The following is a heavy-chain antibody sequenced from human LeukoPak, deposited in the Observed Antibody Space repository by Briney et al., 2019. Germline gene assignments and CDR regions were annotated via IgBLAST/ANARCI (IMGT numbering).Heavy chain of an antibody. CDR3: AKVVVVPAAILPPYYFDY. CDR2: ISGSGGST. V-gene: IGHV3-23*01. CDR1: GFTFSSYS. Sequence: GGSLRLSCAASGFTFSSYSMNWVRQTPGKGLEWVSAISGSGGSTYYADSVKGRFTISRDNSKNTLYLQMNSLRAEDTAVYYCAKVVVVPAAILPPYYFDYWGQGTLVTVSS. J-gene: IGHJ4*02. D-gene: IGHD2-2*01.